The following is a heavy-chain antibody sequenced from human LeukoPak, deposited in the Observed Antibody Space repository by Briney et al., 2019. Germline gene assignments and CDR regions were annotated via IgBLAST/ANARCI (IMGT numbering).Heavy chain of an antibody. Sequence: PSETLSLTCTVPGGSISSDYWSWIRQPAGKGLEWIGRIYTSGNTNYNPSLKSRVTMSVDTSKNQFSLKLSSVTAADTAVYYCARGPIVGATYYFDYWGQGTLVTVSS. J-gene: IGHJ4*02. CDR2: IYTSGNT. D-gene: IGHD1-26*01. V-gene: IGHV4-4*07. CDR1: GGSISSDY. CDR3: ARGPIVGATYYFDY.